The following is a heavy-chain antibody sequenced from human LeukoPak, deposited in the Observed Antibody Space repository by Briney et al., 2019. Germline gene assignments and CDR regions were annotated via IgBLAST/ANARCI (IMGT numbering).Heavy chain of an antibody. J-gene: IGHJ4*02. Sequence: ASVKVSCKASGYTFTGYYMHWVRQAPGQGLEWMGWISAYNGNTNYAQKLQGRVTMTTDTSTSTAYMELRSLRSDDTAVYYCARGGGYYDSSGYRFDYWGQGTLVTVSS. CDR1: GYTFTGYY. CDR3: ARGGGYYDSSGYRFDY. V-gene: IGHV1-18*04. CDR2: ISAYNGNT. D-gene: IGHD3-22*01.